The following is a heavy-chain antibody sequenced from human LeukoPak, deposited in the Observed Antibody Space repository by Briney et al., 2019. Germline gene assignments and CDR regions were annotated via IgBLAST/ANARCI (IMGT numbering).Heavy chain of an antibody. CDR2: INPNSGGT. CDR3: ARWTDYDSSGYNYFDY. CDR1: GYSFTSFG. D-gene: IGHD3-22*01. Sequence: ASVKVSCKAFGYSFTSFGINWVRQAPGQGLEWMGWINPNSGGTNYAQKFQGRVTMTRDTSISTAYMELSRLRSDDTAVYYCARWTDYDSSGYNYFDYWGQGTLVTVSS. J-gene: IGHJ4*02. V-gene: IGHV1-2*02.